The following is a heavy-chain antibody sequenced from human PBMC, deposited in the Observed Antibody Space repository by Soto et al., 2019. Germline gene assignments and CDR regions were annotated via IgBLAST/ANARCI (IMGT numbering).Heavy chain of an antibody. Sequence: LSLTCTVSGGSISSGDYYWSWIRQPPGKGLEWIGYIYYSGSTYYNPSLKSRVTISVDRSKNQFSLKLSSVTAADTAVYYCASSRGSPVTLDYWGQGTLVTVSS. CDR3: ASSRGSPVTLDY. CDR1: GGSISSGDYY. J-gene: IGHJ4*02. V-gene: IGHV4-30-4*01. CDR2: IYYSGST. D-gene: IGHD1-26*01.